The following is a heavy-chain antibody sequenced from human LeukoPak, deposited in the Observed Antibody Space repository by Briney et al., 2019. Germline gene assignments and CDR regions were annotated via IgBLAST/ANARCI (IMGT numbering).Heavy chain of an antibody. V-gene: IGHV1-18*04. Sequence: GASVKVSCKASGYTFTSYYMHWVRQAPGQGLEWMGWISAYNGNTNYAQRLQGRVTMTTDTSTSTAYMELRSLRSDDTAVYYCARPQYYYGSGSYAPSDYFYYYGMDVWGQGTTVTVSS. CDR2: ISAYNGNT. J-gene: IGHJ6*02. CDR1: GYTFTSYY. D-gene: IGHD3-10*01. CDR3: ARPQYYYGSGSYAPSDYFYYYGMDV.